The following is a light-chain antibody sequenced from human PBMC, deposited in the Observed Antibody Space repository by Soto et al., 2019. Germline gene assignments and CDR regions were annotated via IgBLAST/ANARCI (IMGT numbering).Light chain of an antibody. CDR3: QQYGSSTGRT. J-gene: IGKJ1*01. V-gene: IGKV3-20*01. Sequence: EILLTQSPCTLALSPGERATLSCRASQSVSSSYLAWYQQKPGQAPRLLIYGASSRATGIPDRFSGSGSGTDFTLTISRLETEDFAVYYYQQYGSSTGRTFGQGTK. CDR2: GAS. CDR1: QSVSSSY.